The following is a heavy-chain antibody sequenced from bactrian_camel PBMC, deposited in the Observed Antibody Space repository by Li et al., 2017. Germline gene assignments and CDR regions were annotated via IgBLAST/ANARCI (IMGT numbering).Heavy chain of an antibody. Sequence: VQLVESGGGLIQPGGSLRLSCSASGFTFSLYAMSWVRQAPGKGLEWVSAINNGGGSTYYADSVRGRFTISRDNAKNTIYLQLNDLKPEDTGVYYCAAEVFPCRSYSNYAEHWGQGTQVTVS. J-gene: IGHJ4*01. CDR1: GFTFSLYA. CDR2: INNGGGST. D-gene: IGHD4*01. V-gene: IGHV3S31*01. CDR3: AAEVFPCRSYSNYAEH.